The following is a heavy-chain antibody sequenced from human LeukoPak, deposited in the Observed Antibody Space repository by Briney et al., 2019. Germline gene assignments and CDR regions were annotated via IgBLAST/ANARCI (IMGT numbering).Heavy chain of an antibody. CDR1: GYTFTGNY. CDR3: TRAAYCSGGSCSDWFDP. J-gene: IGHJ5*02. CDR2: INPNSGGT. V-gene: IGHV1-2*02. D-gene: IGHD2-15*01. Sequence: ASVKVSCKAFGYTFTGNYMYWVRQAPGQGLEWMGWINPNSGGTNYAQKFQGRVTMTRDTSISTAYMELSRLRSDDTAVYYCTRAAYCSGGSCSDWFDPWGQGTLVTVSS.